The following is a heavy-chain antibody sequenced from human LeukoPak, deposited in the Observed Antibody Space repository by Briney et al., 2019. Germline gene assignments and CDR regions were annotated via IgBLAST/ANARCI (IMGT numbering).Heavy chain of an antibody. D-gene: IGHD3-10*01. V-gene: IGHV1-3*04. Sequence: ASVKVSCKASGYTFTDYAIHWVRQAPGQRLEWMGWINTGNGNIRYSQKFQDRFTIARDTSASTAYMELSSLRSEDTAVYYCARDYGSGSLHYWGQGTLVTVSS. CDR1: GYTFTDYA. CDR3: ARDYGSGSLHY. CDR2: INTGNGNI. J-gene: IGHJ4*02.